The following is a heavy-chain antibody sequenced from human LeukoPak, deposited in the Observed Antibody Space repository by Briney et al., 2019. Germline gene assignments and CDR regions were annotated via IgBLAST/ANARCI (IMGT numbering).Heavy chain of an antibody. J-gene: IGHJ3*02. CDR2: IYYSGST. CDR1: GDSIGSSSYY. Sequence: KPSETLSLTCTVSGDSIGSSSYYWGWIRQPPGKGLEWIGSIYYSGSTYFNPSLKSRVTISVDTSKNHLSLKVSSVTAADTAVYYCARLGARNAFDIWGQGTVVTVSS. V-gene: IGHV4-39*07. CDR3: ARLGARNAFDI.